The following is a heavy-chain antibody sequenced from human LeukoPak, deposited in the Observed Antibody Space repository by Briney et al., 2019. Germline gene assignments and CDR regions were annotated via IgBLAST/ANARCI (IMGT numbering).Heavy chain of an antibody. J-gene: IGHJ3*02. Sequence: GGSLRLSCAASGFIVSDSYVNWVRQASGKGLEWVSVMHSDGRTFYADSVKDRFTISRDKSKNMLYLQMDSLRAEDTAVYYCARDPDDRSGLDAFETWGQGTQVIVS. D-gene: IGHD3-22*01. CDR1: GFIVSDSY. CDR2: MHSDGRT. CDR3: ARDPDDRSGLDAFET. V-gene: IGHV3-53*01.